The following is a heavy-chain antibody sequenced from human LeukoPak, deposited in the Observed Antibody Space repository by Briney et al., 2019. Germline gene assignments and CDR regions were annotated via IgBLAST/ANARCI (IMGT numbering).Heavy chain of an antibody. J-gene: IGHJ4*02. CDR1: GFTVSTNY. V-gene: IGHV3-53*01. CDR3: ARRVGYCSSTSCYGYFDY. CDR2: IYSGGNT. D-gene: IGHD2-2*01. Sequence: PGGSLRLSCAASGFTVSTNYMTWVRQAPGKGLEWVSVIYSGGNTYYAGSVKGRFTISRDNSKNTLYLQMNSLRAEDTAVYYCARRVGYCSSTSCYGYFDYWGQGTLVTVSS.